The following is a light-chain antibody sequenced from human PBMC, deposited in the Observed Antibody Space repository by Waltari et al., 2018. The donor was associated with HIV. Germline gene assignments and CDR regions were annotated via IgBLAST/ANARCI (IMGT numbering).Light chain of an antibody. CDR1: QRVSSSY. CDR2: GVS. Sequence: EIVLTQSPGSLSVSPGERSTLSCRASQRVSSSYLAWYQQKPGQAPRLFIYGVSSRATGVPDRFSGSGSGTDFTLTISRLEPEDFAVYYCQQYGSSPYTFGQGTKLEIK. CDR3: QQYGSSPYT. J-gene: IGKJ2*01. V-gene: IGKV3-20*01.